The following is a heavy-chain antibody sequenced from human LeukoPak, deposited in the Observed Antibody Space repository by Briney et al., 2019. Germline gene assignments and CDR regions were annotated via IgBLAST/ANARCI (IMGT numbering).Heavy chain of an antibody. Sequence: GGSLRLSCTASGFPFSDYSMNWVRQAPGKGLEWISYIGISSGNTKYADSVKGRFTISADNARNSLYLQMNSLRVEDTAVYYCARDHSHAFDNWGQGTLVSVSS. CDR1: GFPFSDYS. V-gene: IGHV3-48*04. J-gene: IGHJ4*02. D-gene: IGHD5-18*01. CDR3: ARDHSHAFDN. CDR2: IGISSGNT.